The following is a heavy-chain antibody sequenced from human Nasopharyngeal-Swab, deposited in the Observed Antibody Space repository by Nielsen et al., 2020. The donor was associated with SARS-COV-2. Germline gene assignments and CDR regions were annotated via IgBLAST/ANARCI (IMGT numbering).Heavy chain of an antibody. CDR3: ARHAPTNYDFWRHDAFDI. Sequence: GESLKISCKGSGYSFTNYWIGWVRQMPGKGLEWMGIIYPGDSDTKYSPSFQGQVAISADKSISTAYLQWSSLKASDTAMYYCARHAPTNYDFWRHDAFDIWGQGTMVTVSS. J-gene: IGHJ3*02. CDR2: IYPGDSDT. CDR1: GYSFTNYW. D-gene: IGHD3-3*01. V-gene: IGHV5-51*01.